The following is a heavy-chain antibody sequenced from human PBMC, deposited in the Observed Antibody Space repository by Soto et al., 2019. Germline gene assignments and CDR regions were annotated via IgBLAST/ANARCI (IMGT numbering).Heavy chain of an antibody. CDR2: IIPIFGTA. Sequence: SVKVSCKASGGTFSSYAISWVRQAPGQGLEWMGGIIPIFGTANYAQKFQGRVTITADESTSTAYMELSSLRSEDTAVYYCAGGYCSGGSCPQSWYDPWGQGTLVTVSS. CDR3: AGGYCSGGSCPQSWYDP. CDR1: GGTFSSYA. D-gene: IGHD2-15*01. V-gene: IGHV1-69*13. J-gene: IGHJ5*02.